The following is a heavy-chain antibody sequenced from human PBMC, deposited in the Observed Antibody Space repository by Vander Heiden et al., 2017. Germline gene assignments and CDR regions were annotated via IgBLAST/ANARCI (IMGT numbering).Heavy chain of an antibody. D-gene: IGHD5-18*01. V-gene: IGHV3-23*01. J-gene: IGHJ4*02. CDR1: GCTFSSYA. CDR3: AKGGVDTATDFDY. Sequence: ELQPFAAGGGLVQRGGARRLSWAACGCTFSSYAVSWVRQAPGKGLEWVSAISGSGTSTYYADSVKGRFTVSRDNSKSTLYLQMNSLRAEDTAVYYCAKGGVDTATDFDYWGQGTLVTVSS. CDR2: ISGSGTST.